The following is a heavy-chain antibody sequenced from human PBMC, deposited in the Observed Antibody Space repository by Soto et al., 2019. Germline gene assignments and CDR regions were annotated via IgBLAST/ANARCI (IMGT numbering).Heavy chain of an antibody. CDR3: ARDRRVSGYYASYYFDY. J-gene: IGHJ4*02. CDR1: GGTFSSYA. V-gene: IGHV1-69*13. D-gene: IGHD3-22*01. Sequence: GASVKVSCKASGGTFSSYAISWVRQAPGQGLEWMGGIIPIFGTANYAQKFQGRVTITADESTSTAYMELSSLRSEDTAVYYCARDRRVSGYYASYYFDYWGQGTLVTVSS. CDR2: IIPIFGTA.